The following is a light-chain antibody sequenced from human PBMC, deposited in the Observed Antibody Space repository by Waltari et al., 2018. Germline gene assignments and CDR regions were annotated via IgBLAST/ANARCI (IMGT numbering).Light chain of an antibody. CDR1: QGISSY. CDR3: QQYYSYPRGT. V-gene: IGKV1-8*01. J-gene: IGKJ1*01. Sequence: AIRMTQSPSSLSASTGDRVTITCRAGQGISSYLAWYQQKPGKAPKLLIYAASTLQSGVPSRFSGSGSGTDFTLTISCLQSEDFATYYCQQYYSYPRGTFGQGTKVEIK. CDR2: AAS.